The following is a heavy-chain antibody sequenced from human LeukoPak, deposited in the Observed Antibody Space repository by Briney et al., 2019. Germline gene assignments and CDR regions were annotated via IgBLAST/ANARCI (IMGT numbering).Heavy chain of an antibody. CDR2: IIPMFGTT. D-gene: IGHD5-18*01. CDR3: ARVTAWIQLSLGRRRYNWFDP. CDR1: GDTFNKFA. Sequence: WASVKVSCKASGDTFNKFAISWVRQAPGQGLEWMGGIIPMFGTTNYAQKFQGRVTITADKTTNTAFMYLSSLRSEDTAVYYCARVTAWIQLSLGRRRYNWFDPWGQGTLVTVSS. V-gene: IGHV1-69*06. J-gene: IGHJ5*02.